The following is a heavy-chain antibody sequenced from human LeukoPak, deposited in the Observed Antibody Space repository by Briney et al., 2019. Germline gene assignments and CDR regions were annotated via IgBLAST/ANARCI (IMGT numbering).Heavy chain of an antibody. D-gene: IGHD1-26*01. V-gene: IGHV3-49*04. CDR3: TREVERGGSYWGGDS. Sequence: GGSLRLSCATSGFNFEDHAMNWVRQAPGKGLEWVGLITSKAYGGTTELAASVKGRFSISRDESKPIAYLQMNSLKIEDTGVYYCTREVERGGSYWGGDSWGQGTQVTVSS. CDR2: ITSKAYGGTT. CDR1: GFNFEDHA. J-gene: IGHJ4*02.